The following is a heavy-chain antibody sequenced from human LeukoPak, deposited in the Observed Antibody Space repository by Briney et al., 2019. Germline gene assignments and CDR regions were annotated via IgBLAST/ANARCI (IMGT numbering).Heavy chain of an antibody. CDR1: GFTFSSYA. CDR2: ISGSGGST. CDR3: AKSWDVAVAGTNY. V-gene: IGHV3-23*01. D-gene: IGHD6-19*01. J-gene: IGHJ4*02. Sequence: PGRSLRLSCAASGFTFSSYAMSWVRQAPGKGLEWVSAISGSGGSTFYADSVKGRFTISRDNSRNTLYLQMNSLRAEDTAVYYCAKSWDVAVAGTNYWGQGTLVTVSS.